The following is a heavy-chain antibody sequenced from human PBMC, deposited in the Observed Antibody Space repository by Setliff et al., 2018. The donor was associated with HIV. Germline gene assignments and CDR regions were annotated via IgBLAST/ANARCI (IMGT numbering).Heavy chain of an antibody. V-gene: IGHV3-23*01. CDR1: GFTFSSYS. J-gene: IGHJ4*02. Sequence: GGSLRLSCAASGFTFSSYSMGWVRQAPGKGLEWVSSLSGSGVTSYYADSVKGRFTISRDSSKNTLNLQMNSLRVEDTALYFCVKGGAYYETNGPYWDHWGQGTLVTVSS. D-gene: IGHD3-22*01. CDR3: VKGGAYYETNGPYWDH. CDR2: LSGSGVTS.